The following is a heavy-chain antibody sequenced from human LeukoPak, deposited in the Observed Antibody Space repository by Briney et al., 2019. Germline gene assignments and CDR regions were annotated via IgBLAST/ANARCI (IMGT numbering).Heavy chain of an antibody. CDR3: ARVDTAMVGYYYYYYYMDV. J-gene: IGHJ6*03. V-gene: IGHV4-59*01. CDR1: GGTISSYY. Sequence: SETLSLTCTVSGGTISSYYWSWIRQPPGKGLEWIGYIYYSGSTNYNPSLKSRVTISVDTSKNQFSLKLSSVTAADTAVYYCARVDTAMVGYYYYYYYMDVWGKGTTVTVSS. D-gene: IGHD5-18*01. CDR2: IYYSGST.